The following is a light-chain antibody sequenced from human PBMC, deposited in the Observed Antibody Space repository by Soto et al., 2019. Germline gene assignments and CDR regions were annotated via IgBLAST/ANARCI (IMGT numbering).Light chain of an antibody. CDR1: QSVTKS. V-gene: IGKV3D-15*01. J-gene: IGKJ5*01. CDR2: GAS. CDR3: QQYNKWPPIT. Sequence: EIVLTQSPGTLSLSPGERATLSCRASQSVTKSLAWYQQKPGQAPRLLIYGASSRATGIPDRFSGSGSGTEFTLTISSLQSEDFAVYYCQQYNKWPPITFGQGTRLEIK.